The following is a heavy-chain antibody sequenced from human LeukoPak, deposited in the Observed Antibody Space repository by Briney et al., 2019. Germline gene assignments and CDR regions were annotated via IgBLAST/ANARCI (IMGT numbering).Heavy chain of an antibody. Sequence: GGSLRLSCAASGFTVSSNYMSWVRQAPGKGLEWVSVIYSGGSTYYADSVKGRFTISRDNSKNTLYLQMNSLRAEDTAVYYCARDRGYSYGYELYYWGQGTLVTVSS. V-gene: IGHV3-53*01. CDR3: ARDRGYSYGYELYY. CDR1: GFTVSSNY. CDR2: IYSGGST. D-gene: IGHD5-18*01. J-gene: IGHJ4*02.